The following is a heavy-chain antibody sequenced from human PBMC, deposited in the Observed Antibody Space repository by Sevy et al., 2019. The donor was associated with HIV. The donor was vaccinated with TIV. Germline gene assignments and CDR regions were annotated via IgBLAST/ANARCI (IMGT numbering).Heavy chain of an antibody. CDR2: ISWNSVSL. D-gene: IGHD6-6*01. Sequence: GGSLRLSCAASGFSFGDYAMHWVRQAPGKGLEWVSGISWNSVSLDYADSVKGRFTISRDNAKNSLFLQMNRLRSEDMALYYCAKDNRPATMSNSSYYYYYGMDVWGQGTTVTVSS. CDR1: GFSFGDYA. CDR3: AKDNRPATMSNSSYYYYYGMDV. V-gene: IGHV3-9*03. J-gene: IGHJ6*02.